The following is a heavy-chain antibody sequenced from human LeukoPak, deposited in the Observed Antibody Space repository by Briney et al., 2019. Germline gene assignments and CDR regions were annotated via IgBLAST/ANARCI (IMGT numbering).Heavy chain of an antibody. CDR2: IQYDGSNE. CDR1: GFTFSSYG. Sequence: PGGSLRLSCEASGFTFSSYGMHWVRQAPGRGLEWVAYIQYDGSNEQYADSVKGRFSISRDNSKNILYLQMNSLRAEDTAVYYCAKEYSITMVRGASPTPWFDPWGQGTLVTVSS. D-gene: IGHD3-10*01. V-gene: IGHV3-30*02. CDR3: AKEYSITMVRGASPTPWFDP. J-gene: IGHJ5*02.